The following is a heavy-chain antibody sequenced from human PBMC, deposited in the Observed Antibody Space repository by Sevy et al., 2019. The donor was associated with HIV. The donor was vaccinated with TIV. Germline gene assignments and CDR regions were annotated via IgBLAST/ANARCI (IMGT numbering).Heavy chain of an antibody. Sequence: ASVKVSCKASGYTFTRYGISWVRQAPGQGLEWMGWISAYNGNINYAQKLQGRVTMTTDTSTSTAYMELRSLRSDDTAVYYCARDRPYDFWSGYYLNKRDYYYYGMDVWGQGTTVTVSS. V-gene: IGHV1-18*01. D-gene: IGHD3-3*01. CDR3: ARDRPYDFWSGYYLNKRDYYYYGMDV. CDR1: GYTFTRYG. CDR2: ISAYNGNI. J-gene: IGHJ6*02.